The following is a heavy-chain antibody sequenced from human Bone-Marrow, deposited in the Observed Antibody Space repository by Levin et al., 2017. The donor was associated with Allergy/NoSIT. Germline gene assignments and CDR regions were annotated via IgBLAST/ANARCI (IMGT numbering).Heavy chain of an antibody. V-gene: IGHV1-18*01. J-gene: IGHJ3*02. CDR3: AGGAALLLWFGERNDAFDS. CDR2: ISASNGNT. CDR1: GYTFTSYG. Sequence: ASVKVSCKASGYTFTSYGISWVRQAPGQGLEGMGWISASNGNTNYAPKLQGRVTMTTDTATSTAYMELRGLRSDETAVYYCAGGAALLLWFGERNDAFDSWGKGTMVTVSS. D-gene: IGHD3-10*01.